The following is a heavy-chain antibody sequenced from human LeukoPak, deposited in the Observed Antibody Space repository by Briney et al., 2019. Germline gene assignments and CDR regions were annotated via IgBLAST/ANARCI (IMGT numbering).Heavy chain of an antibody. CDR3: ARDAVGVSSGNIDY. CDR1: GFTFSSYS. D-gene: IGHD3-10*01. V-gene: IGHV4-39*07. CDR2: IYYSGST. J-gene: IGHJ4*02. Sequence: GSLRLSCAASGFTFSSYSMNWVRQAPGKGLEWIGSIYYSGSTYYNPSLKSRVTISVDTSKNQFSLKLSSVTAADTAVYYCARDAVGVSSGNIDYWGQGTLVTVSS.